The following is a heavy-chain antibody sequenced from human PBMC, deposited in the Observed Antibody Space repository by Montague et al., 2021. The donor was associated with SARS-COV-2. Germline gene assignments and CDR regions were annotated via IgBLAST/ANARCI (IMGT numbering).Heavy chain of an antibody. D-gene: IGHD2-21*01. CDR1: GASMRSYY. V-gene: IGHV4-59*01. J-gene: IGHJ4*02. Sequence: SETLSLTCTVSGASMRSYYWTWVRQSPGKGLEWIGYTYYSGSTSYAPSLKTRLTMTVDMSANQVSLTLMSVTAADSAVYYCARVEGVIGGITHFDYWGRGFLVSVSS. CDR3: ARVEGVIGGITHFDY. CDR2: TYYSGST.